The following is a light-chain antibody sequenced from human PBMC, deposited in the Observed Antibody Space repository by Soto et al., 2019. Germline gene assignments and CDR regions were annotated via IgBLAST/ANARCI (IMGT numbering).Light chain of an antibody. CDR2: NVY. V-gene: IGLV2-14*03. CDR1: SSDVGGYNF. CDR3: NSYTSSSTLV. J-gene: IGLJ2*01. Sequence: QSALTQPASVSGSPGQSITISCTGTSSDVGGYNFVSWYQQHPGKAPKLMLYNVYDRLSGISHRFSGSRSGNTASLTISGLQAEDEAHYYCNSYTSSSTLVFGGGTKVTVL.